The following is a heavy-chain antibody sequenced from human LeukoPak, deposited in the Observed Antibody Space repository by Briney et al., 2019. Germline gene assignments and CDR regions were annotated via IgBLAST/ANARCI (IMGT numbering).Heavy chain of an antibody. CDR2: VYPGDSDT. V-gene: IGHV5-51*01. Sequence: GESLKISCKGSGYSFTNYWIGWVRQMPGKGLEWMGIVYPGDSDTRYSPSFQGQVTISADKSISTAYLQWNSLQASDTAMYYCARGGDYLLGYFDYWGQGTLVTVSS. CDR3: ARGGDYLLGYFDY. J-gene: IGHJ4*02. CDR1: GYSFTNYW. D-gene: IGHD2-21*01.